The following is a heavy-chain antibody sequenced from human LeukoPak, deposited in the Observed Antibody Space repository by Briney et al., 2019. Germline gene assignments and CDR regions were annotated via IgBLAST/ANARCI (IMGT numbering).Heavy chain of an antibody. CDR3: AELGITMIGGV. J-gene: IGHJ6*04. Sequence: KSGGSLRLSCAASGFTFSDYYMSWIRQAPGKGLELVSYISSGGSIKHYIDSVKGRFTISRDNAKNSLYLQMDRLRAEDTAVYYCAELGITMIGGVWGKGTTVTISS. CDR2: ISSGGSIK. D-gene: IGHD3-10*02. V-gene: IGHV3-11*04. CDR1: GFTFSDYY.